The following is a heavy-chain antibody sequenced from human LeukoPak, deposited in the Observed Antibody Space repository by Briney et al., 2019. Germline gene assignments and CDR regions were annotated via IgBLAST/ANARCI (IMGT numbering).Heavy chain of an antibody. CDR2: IDHTGIT. V-gene: IGHV4-59*01. J-gene: IGHJ6*03. CDR3: AREKYYHGSGSYPGLLYYYYMDV. CDR1: DDSITIYY. Sequence: SETLSLTCTVSDDSITIYYWSWIRQPPGKGLEWIGYIDHTGITNYNPSLNSRVTISRDTSKNHFSLELSSATAADTAVYFCAREKYYHGSGSYPGLLYYYYMDVWGKGITVTVSS. D-gene: IGHD3-10*01.